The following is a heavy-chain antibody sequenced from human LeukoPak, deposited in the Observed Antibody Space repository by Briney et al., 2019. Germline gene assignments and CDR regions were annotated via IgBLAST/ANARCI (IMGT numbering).Heavy chain of an antibody. CDR1: GYTFTGYY. J-gene: IGHJ6*03. CDR3: AREEVATINYYYYMDV. D-gene: IGHD5-12*01. CDR2: INPNSGGT. V-gene: IGHV1-2*02. Sequence: ASVKVSCKASGYTFTGYYMHWMRQAPGQGLEWMGWINPNSGGTDYAQKFQGRVTMTRDTSISTAYMELSRLRSDDTAVYYCAREEVATINYYYYMDVWGKGTTVTISS.